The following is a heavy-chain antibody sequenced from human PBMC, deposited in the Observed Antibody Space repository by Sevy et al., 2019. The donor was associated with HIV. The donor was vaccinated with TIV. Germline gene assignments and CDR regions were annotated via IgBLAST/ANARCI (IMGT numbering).Heavy chain of an antibody. CDR2: IGTILDT. D-gene: IGHD6-13*01. V-gene: IGHV3-13*01. Sequence: GGSLRLSCAASGFTFSTYDMHWVRQVAGEGLEWVSRIGTILDTYYAASVKGRFIISRDNAKNSLFLQMNSLRAGDTAIYYCARACTAAGYKSGPIDAFDVWAQGTVVTVSS. CDR3: ARACTAAGYKSGPIDAFDV. CDR1: GFTFSTYD. J-gene: IGHJ3*01.